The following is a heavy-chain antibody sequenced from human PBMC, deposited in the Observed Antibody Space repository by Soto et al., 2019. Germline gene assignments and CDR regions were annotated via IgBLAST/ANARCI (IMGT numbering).Heavy chain of an antibody. J-gene: IGHJ4*02. CDR1: LFIVSDNY. CDR2: IYSGGGT. D-gene: IGHD4-17*01. CDR3: ATPMTTAPY. V-gene: IGHV3-66*01. Sequence: EVRLVQSGGGLVQPGGSLRLSCAASLFIVSDNYMSWVRQAPGKGLEWVSLIYSGGGTDYAESVKGRFTISRDNSKNTLYLQMHSLKAEDTGIYYCATPMTTAPYWGQGTVVTVSS.